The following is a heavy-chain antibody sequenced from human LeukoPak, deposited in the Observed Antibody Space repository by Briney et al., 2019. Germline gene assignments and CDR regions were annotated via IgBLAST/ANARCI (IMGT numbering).Heavy chain of an antibody. J-gene: IGHJ4*02. CDR2: IKRDGSEK. D-gene: IGHD2-8*01. Sequence: GRSLRLSCAVSGFTFSSYWMNWVRQAPGKGLEWVANIKRDGSEKNYVDSVKGRFTISRDNAKSSLFLQMNDLRAEDTAVYYCAKGGRGNGEVYWGQGTLVTVSS. V-gene: IGHV3-7*01. CDR3: AKGGRGNGEVY. CDR1: GFTFSSYW.